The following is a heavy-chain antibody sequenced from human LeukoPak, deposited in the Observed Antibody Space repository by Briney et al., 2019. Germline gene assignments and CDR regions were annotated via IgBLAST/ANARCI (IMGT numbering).Heavy chain of an antibody. V-gene: IGHV3-7*01. D-gene: IGHD5-24*01. CDR3: ARDRGWQQFDY. CDR1: GFTFSSSW. Sequence: PGGSLRLSCVASGFTFSSSWMTWVRQAPGMGLERVANIKADGSGKYYVDSVRGRFSISRDNAKNSLYLELNSLRAEDTGVYFRARDRGWQQFDYWGQGTLVTVSS. CDR2: IKADGSGK. J-gene: IGHJ4*01.